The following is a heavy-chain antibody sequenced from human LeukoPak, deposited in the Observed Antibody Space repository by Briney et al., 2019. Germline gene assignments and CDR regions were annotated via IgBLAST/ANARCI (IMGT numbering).Heavy chain of an antibody. J-gene: IGHJ4*02. CDR3: AKPAYCSGGSCYSIGYFDY. Sequence: PGGSLRLSCAASGFSFTNYAMSWVRQAPGKGLEWVSGISGSGGSTYYADSVKGRFTISRDNSKNTLYLQMNSLRAEDTAVYYCAKPAYCSGGSCYSIGYFDYWGQGTLVTVSS. CDR2: ISGSGGST. D-gene: IGHD2-15*01. V-gene: IGHV3-23*01. CDR1: GFSFTNYA.